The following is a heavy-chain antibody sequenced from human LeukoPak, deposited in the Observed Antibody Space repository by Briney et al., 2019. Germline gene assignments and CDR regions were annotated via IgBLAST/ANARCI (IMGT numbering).Heavy chain of an antibody. Sequence: PSETLSLTCTVSGGSISSYFWSWIRQPPGKGLEWIGYIYYSGTTIYNPSLKSRVTISVDTSKNQFSLKLSSVTAADTAVYYCARIHDYTLDYWGQGTLVTVSS. V-gene: IGHV4-59*12. D-gene: IGHD4-11*01. CDR1: GGSISSYF. CDR3: ARIHDYTLDY. CDR2: IYYSGTT. J-gene: IGHJ4*02.